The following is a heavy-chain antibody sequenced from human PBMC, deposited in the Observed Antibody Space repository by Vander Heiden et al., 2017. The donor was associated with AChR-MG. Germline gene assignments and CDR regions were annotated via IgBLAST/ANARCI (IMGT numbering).Heavy chain of an antibody. CDR1: GFPFSSYW. CDR3: ARGCSGGNCHSGLHAHYYYGMDV. J-gene: IGHJ6*02. V-gene: IGHV3-7*04. D-gene: IGHD2-15*01. Sequence: EVQLVESGGDLVQPGGSLRLSCAASGFPFSSYWMNWVRQAPGKGGEWGNKIKQDGSETYYVDSVKGRFTISRDNAKNSLYLQMNGLRDEDTAVYYCARGCSGGNCHSGLHAHYYYGMDVWGQGTTVTVSS. CDR2: IKQDGSET.